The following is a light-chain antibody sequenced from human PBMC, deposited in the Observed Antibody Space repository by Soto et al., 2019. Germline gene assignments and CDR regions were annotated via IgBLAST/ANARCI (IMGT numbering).Light chain of an antibody. CDR1: SSNVGGNY. CDR3: GTWDISLDTVV. CDR2: DNH. V-gene: IGLV1-51*01. Sequence: QSVLTQPPSVSAAPGQTVTISCSGSSSNVGGNYVSWYQVLPQTAPKLLIYDNHKRHSGIPDRFSGSKSGTSATLGITDLQTGDEAEYYCGTWDISLDTVVFGGGTQLTVL. J-gene: IGLJ2*01.